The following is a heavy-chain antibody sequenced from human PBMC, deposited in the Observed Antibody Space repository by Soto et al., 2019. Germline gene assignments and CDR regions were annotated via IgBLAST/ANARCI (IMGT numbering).Heavy chain of an antibody. V-gene: IGHV2-5*02. D-gene: IGHD3-3*01. CDR3: AHRVLRTVFGLVTTTAIYFDF. CDR2: IYWDDDK. CDR1: GFSLTTSGVG. Sequence: QITLNESGPTVVRPTETLTLTCRFSGFSLTTSGVGVSWIRQSPGKAPEWLALIYWDDDKRYSASLKSRLTITNDTSKNQLVLRVSDLDPTDTATYYCAHRVLRTVFGLVTTTAIYFDFWGQGTPVAVSS. J-gene: IGHJ4*02.